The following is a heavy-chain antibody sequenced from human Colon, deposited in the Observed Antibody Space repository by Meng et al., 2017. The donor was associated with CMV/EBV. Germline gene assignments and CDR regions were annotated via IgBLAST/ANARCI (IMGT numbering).Heavy chain of an antibody. CDR2: IRGNGGSA. CDR1: GFTFSGYT. D-gene: IGHD2-21*02. CDR3: AKGAASGVTAPDY. J-gene: IGHJ4*02. Sequence: GESLKISCAASGFTFSGYTMTWVRQAPGKGLEWVSRIRGNGGSAAYADSVQDRFTISRDNSQNTLYLQMNNLRAEDTAVYYCAKGAASGVTAPDYWGQGTLVTVSS. V-gene: IGHV3-23*01.